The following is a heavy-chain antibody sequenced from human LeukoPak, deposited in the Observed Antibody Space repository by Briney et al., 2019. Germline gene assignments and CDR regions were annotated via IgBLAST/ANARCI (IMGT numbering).Heavy chain of an antibody. D-gene: IGHD2-21*01. V-gene: IGHV1-69*01. CDR2: IIPIFGTA. J-gene: IGHJ4*02. CDR3: ARRSCGGDCYNELYFDY. Sequence: SVKVSCKASGGTFSSYAISWVRQAPGQGLEWMGGIIPIFGTANYAQKFQGSVTITADESTSTAYMELSSLRSEDTAVYYCARRSCGGDCYNELYFDYWGQGTLVTVSS. CDR1: GGTFSSYA.